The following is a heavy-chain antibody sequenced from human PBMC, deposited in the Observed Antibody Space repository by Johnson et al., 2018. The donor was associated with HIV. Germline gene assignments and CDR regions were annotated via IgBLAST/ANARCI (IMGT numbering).Heavy chain of an antibody. Sequence: VQLVESGGGLVQPGGSLRLSCAGSGFTFSSYAMHWVRQAPGKGLEWVSGISWNSGSIAYADSVKGRFTISRDNAKNSLYVQMNSLRAEDTAVYYCARDWGLYSSGWYVDAFDIWGQVTMVTVSS. J-gene: IGHJ3*02. CDR3: ARDWGLYSSGWYVDAFDI. CDR2: ISWNSGSI. V-gene: IGHV3-9*01. CDR1: GFTFSSYA. D-gene: IGHD6-19*01.